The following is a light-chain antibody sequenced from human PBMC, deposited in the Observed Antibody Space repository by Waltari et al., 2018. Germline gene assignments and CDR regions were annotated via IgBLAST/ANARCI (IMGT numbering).Light chain of an antibody. J-gene: IGKJ2*01. CDR3: QQYGSSPYT. CDR2: SAS. CDR1: QSVSSS. Sequence: EIVLTQSPGTVSLSPGERATLSCRASQSVSSSLAWFQQKPGQAPRLLIYSASSRATGIPDRFSGSGSGTDFTLTITRLEPGDFAVYYCQQYGSSPYTFGQGTKLEIK. V-gene: IGKV3-20*01.